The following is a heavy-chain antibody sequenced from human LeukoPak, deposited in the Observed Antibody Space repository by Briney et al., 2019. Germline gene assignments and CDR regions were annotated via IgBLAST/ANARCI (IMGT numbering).Heavy chain of an antibody. CDR3: APQSEGGYDISPNWFDP. CDR2: IYHSGST. Sequence: SETLSLTCTVSGGSISSSSYYWGWIRQPPGKGLEWIGSIYHSGSTYYNPSLKSRVTISVDTSKNQFSLKLSSVTAADTAVYYCAPQSEGGYDISPNWFDPWGQGTLVTVSS. CDR1: GGSISSSSYY. D-gene: IGHD3-9*01. J-gene: IGHJ5*02. V-gene: IGHV4-39*01.